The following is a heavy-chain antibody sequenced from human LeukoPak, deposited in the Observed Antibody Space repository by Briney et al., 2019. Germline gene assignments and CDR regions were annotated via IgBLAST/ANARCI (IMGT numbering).Heavy chain of an antibody. D-gene: IGHD3-9*01. CDR2: ISWNSGSI. CDR1: GFTFDDYA. Sequence: GGSLRLSCAASGFTFDDYAMHWVRQAPGKGLEWVSGISWNSGSIGYADSVKGRFTISRDNAKNSLYLQMNSLRAENTALYYCAKDALGYFDWLLVSYMDVWGKGTTVTISS. V-gene: IGHV3-9*01. CDR3: AKDALGYFDWLLVSYMDV. J-gene: IGHJ6*03.